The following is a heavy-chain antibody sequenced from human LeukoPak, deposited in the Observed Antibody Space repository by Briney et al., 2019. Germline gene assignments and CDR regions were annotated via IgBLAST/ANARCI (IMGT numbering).Heavy chain of an antibody. D-gene: IGHD3-10*01. J-gene: IGHJ3*02. V-gene: IGHV4-59*10. CDR2: IYTSGST. CDR1: GGSFSGYY. CDR3: ARIKHYYGLGSLRAFDI. Sequence: PSETLSLTCAVYGGSFSGYYWSWIRQPAGKGLEWIGRIYTSGSTNYNPSLKSRVTISVDTSKNQFSLKLSSVTAADTAVYYCARIKHYYGLGSLRAFDIWGQGTMVTVSS.